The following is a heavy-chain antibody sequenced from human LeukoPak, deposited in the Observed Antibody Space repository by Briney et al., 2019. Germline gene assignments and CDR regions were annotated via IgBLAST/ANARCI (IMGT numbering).Heavy chain of an antibody. J-gene: IGHJ1*01. CDR2: IIPIFGTA. CDR1: GYTFTSYG. Sequence: ASVKVSCKASGYTFTSYGISWVRQAPGQGLEWMGGIIPIFGTANYAQKFQGRVTITTDESTSTAYMELSSLRSEDTAVYYCARLSDSGSHYWYFQHWGQGTLVTVSS. D-gene: IGHD1-26*01. CDR3: ARLSDSGSHYWYFQH. V-gene: IGHV1-69*05.